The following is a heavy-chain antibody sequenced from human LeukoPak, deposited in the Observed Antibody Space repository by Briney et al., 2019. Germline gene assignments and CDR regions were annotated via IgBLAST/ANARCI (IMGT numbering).Heavy chain of an antibody. V-gene: IGHV3-23*01. D-gene: IGHD1-7*01. J-gene: IGHJ5*02. CDR3: ARDPQTGTSNWFDP. CDR1: GFTFSSYA. Sequence: GGSLRLSCAASGFTFSSYAMSWVRQAPGKGLEWVSAISGSGGSTYYADSVKGRFTISRDNSKNTLYLQMNSLRAGDTAVYYCARDPQTGTSNWFDPWGQGTLVTVSS. CDR2: ISGSGGST.